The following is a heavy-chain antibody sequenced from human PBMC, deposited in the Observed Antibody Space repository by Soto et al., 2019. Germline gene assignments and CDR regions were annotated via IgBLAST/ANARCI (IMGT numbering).Heavy chain of an antibody. D-gene: IGHD2-2*02. CDR1: GFTFSSYA. V-gene: IGHV3-23*01. J-gene: IGHJ6*02. CDR2: ISGSGGST. Sequence: PGGSLRLSCAASGFTFSSYAMSWVRQAPGKXLEWVPAISGSGGSTYYADSVKGRFTISRDNSKNTLYLQMNSLRAEDTAVYYCAKAIGYCSSTSCYTGLAYYYYGMDVWGQGTTVTVSS. CDR3: AKAIGYCSSTSCYTGLAYYYYGMDV.